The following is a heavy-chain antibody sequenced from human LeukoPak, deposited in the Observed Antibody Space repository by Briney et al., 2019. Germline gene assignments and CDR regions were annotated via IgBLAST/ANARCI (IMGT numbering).Heavy chain of an antibody. V-gene: IGHV3-23*01. Sequence: PGGSLRLSCAASGFTFNNYDMNWVRQAPGKGLEWVSSISGGGETTYYADSAKGRFTISRDNSQNTLYLQMNSLRAEYTAVYYCARDYADYVGYFFFDYWGQGTLVTVSS. CDR1: GFTFNNYD. CDR2: ISGGGETT. D-gene: IGHD4-17*01. J-gene: IGHJ4*02. CDR3: ARDYADYVGYFFFDY.